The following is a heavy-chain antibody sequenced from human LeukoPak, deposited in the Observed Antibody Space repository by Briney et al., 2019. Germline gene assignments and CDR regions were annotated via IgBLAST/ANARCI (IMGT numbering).Heavy chain of an antibody. CDR1: GYTFTAYY. Sequence: GASVKVSCKASGYTFTAYYMHWVRQAPGQGLEWMGWINPNSGVTNYAQKFQGRVTMTRDTSISTAYMELSSLRSEDTAVYYCARKGWYSDLWGRGTLVSVSS. CDR2: INPNSGVT. J-gene: IGHJ2*01. V-gene: IGHV1-2*02. CDR3: ARKGWYSDL.